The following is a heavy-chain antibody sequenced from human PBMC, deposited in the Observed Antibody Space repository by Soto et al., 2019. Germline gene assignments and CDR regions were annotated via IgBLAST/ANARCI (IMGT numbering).Heavy chain of an antibody. D-gene: IGHD2-2*01. V-gene: IGHV4-59*01. CDR3: AKYRSTEAEGFKIEY. CDR1: VYSINYSY. CDR2: IYYTGTT. J-gene: IGHJ4*02. Sequence: SETLSLTCASSVYSINYSYCSLILQPPGKRLEWIGNIYYTGTTTYNPSLESRVTMSVDTSKNQFSLKLNSVDAADTAVYYCAKYRSTEAEGFKIEYWGRGTMVNVSS.